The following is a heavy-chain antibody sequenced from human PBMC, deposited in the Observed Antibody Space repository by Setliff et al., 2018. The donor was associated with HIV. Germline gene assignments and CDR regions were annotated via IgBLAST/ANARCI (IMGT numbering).Heavy chain of an antibody. J-gene: IGHJ3*02. CDR1: GYTFTDYF. CDR3: ARNTDVDSVYRPFHI. D-gene: IGHD1-26*01. Sequence: ASVKVSCKASGYTFTDYFIHWVRQAPGQGLEWMGWINPNTGDTKIPRTFRGIFTMTRDTSINTAYMELSRLRSDDTAVYYCARNTDVDSVYRPFHIWGQGTMVTVSS. CDR2: INPNTGDT. V-gene: IGHV1-2*02.